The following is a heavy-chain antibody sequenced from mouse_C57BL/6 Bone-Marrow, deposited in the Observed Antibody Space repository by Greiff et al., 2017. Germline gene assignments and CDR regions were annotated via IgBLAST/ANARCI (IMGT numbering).Heavy chain of an antibody. CDR1: GFTFSDAW. D-gene: IGHD1-1*01. J-gene: IGHJ3*01. CDR3: TSYYGSSYAWFAY. Sequence: EVKLVESGGGLVQPGGSMKLSCAASGFTFSDAWMDWVRQSPEKGLEWVAEIRNKANNHATYYAESVQGRFTISRYDSKSSVYLQMHSLRAEDTGIYYCTSYYGSSYAWFAYWGQGTLVTVSA. CDR2: IRNKANNHAT. V-gene: IGHV6-6*01.